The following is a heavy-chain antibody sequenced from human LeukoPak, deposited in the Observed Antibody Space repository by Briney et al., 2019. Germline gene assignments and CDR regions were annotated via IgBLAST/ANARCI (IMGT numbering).Heavy chain of an antibody. D-gene: IGHD6-19*01. CDR2: INAGNGNT. CDR3: ARAGIAVAGLGIDY. J-gene: IGHJ4*02. Sequence: ASVKVSCKASGYTFTSYAMHWGRQAPGRRLEWMGWINAGNGNTKYSQKFQGRVTITRDTSASTAYMELSSLRSEDTAVYYCARAGIAVAGLGIDYWGQGTLVTVSS. CDR1: GYTFTSYA. V-gene: IGHV1-3*01.